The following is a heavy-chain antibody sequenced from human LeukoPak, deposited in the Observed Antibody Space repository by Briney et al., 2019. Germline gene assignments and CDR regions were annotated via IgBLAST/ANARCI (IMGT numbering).Heavy chain of an antibody. CDR2: IYYSGTT. CDR3: ARDRNMVRGQGFDY. D-gene: IGHD3-10*01. V-gene: IGHV4-39*02. Sequence: SETLSLTCTVSGGSISSSSYYWGWIRQPPGKGLEWIGSIYYSGTTYYNPSVKSRVTISVDTSKNHFSLKLSSVTAADTAVYYCARDRNMVRGQGFDYWGQGTLVTVSS. CDR1: GGSISSSSYY. J-gene: IGHJ4*02.